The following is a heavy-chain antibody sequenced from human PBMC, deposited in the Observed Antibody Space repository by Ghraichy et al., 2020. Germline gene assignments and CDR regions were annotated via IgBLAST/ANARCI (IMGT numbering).Heavy chain of an antibody. J-gene: IGHJ5*02. V-gene: IGHV1-2*06. Sequence: ASVKVSCKASGYTFTGYYMHWVRQAPGQGLEWMGRINPNSGGTNYAQKFQGRVTMTRDTSISTAYMELSRLRSDDTAVYYCARESDYGDYHGFDPWGQGTLVTVSS. CDR1: GYTFTGYY. CDR3: ARESDYGDYHGFDP. D-gene: IGHD4-17*01. CDR2: INPNSGGT.